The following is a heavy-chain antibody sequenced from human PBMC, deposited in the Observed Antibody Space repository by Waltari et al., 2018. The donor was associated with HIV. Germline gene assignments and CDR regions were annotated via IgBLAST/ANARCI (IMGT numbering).Heavy chain of an antibody. CDR3: ARGEDVSLTSLPPGYRFDF. Sequence: VHLVQSGADFQRPGASVDVSCEASGYTFTAFYIHWVRQAPGQGLQWMGRINGNTGDTNLAPNFQGRVTMTRDTSVNTAYMELRSLTSNDTAIYYCARGEDVSLTSLPPGYRFDFWGVGSAVTVSS. J-gene: IGHJ4*02. CDR2: INGNTGDT. CDR1: GYTFTAFY. D-gene: IGHD5-12*01. V-gene: IGHV1-2*06.